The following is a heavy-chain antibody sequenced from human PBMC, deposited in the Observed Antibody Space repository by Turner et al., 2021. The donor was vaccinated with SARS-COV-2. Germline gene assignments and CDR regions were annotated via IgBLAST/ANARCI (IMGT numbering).Heavy chain of an antibody. D-gene: IGHD3-22*01. V-gene: IGHV3-33*01. CDR1: GFTFSSYG. Sequence: QVQLVESGGGGVEPGRSVRLSCAASGFTFSSYGMHWVRQAPGKGLEVVAVIWYDGSKKDYADSVKCRFTISRDNSKNTLYLQMNSLRAEDTAVYYCAREGLSMIVDGAFDIWGQGTMVTVSS. CDR3: AREGLSMIVDGAFDI. J-gene: IGHJ3*02. CDR2: IWYDGSKK.